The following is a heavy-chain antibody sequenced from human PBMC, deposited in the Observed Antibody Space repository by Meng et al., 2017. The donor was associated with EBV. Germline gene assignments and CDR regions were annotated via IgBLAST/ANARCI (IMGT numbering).Heavy chain of an antibody. J-gene: IGHJ4*02. CDR2: IYWDDDK. CDR3: AYIIAARPFDY. D-gene: IGHD6-6*01. CDR1: GFSLSTRGVG. V-gene: IGHV2-5*02. Sequence: QTTLKESGPCLGKPIQTLTLTCTFSGFSLSTRGVGVGWIRQPPGKALEWLALIYWDDDKRYSPSLKSRLTITKDTSKNQVVLTMTNMDPVDAATYYCAYIIAARPFDYWGQGTLVTVSS.